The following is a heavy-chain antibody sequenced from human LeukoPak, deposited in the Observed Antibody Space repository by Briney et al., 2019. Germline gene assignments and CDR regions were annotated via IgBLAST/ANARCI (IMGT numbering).Heavy chain of an antibody. CDR2: IIPIFGTA. Sequence: SVKVSCKASGGTLSSYAISWVLQAPGQGLEWMGRIIPIFGTANYAQKFQGRVTITTDESTSTAYMELSSLRSEDTAVYYCARSSYYGSGSQYKGGKNWFDPWGQGTLVTVSS. D-gene: IGHD3-10*01. V-gene: IGHV1-69*05. CDR1: GGTLSSYA. J-gene: IGHJ5*02. CDR3: ARSSYYGSGSQYKGGKNWFDP.